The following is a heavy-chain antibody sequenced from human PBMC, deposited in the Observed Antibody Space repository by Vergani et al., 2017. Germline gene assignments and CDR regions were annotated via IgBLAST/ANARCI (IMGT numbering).Heavy chain of an antibody. CDR3: AGDTHSWQRADR. V-gene: IGHV4-59*02. J-gene: IGHJ5*02. D-gene: IGHD6-13*01. CDR2: LSTTGGA. Sequence: QVQLQESGPGLVKPSETLSLPCHVFGVSVTDYNCNWIRQAPGKGLGWSGSLSTTGGATHSSHNPSLKSRVSISVDTSKSQFSLRLTSVTAADSAIYYCAGDTHSWQRADRWGQGRLVAVSS. CDR1: GVSVTDYN.